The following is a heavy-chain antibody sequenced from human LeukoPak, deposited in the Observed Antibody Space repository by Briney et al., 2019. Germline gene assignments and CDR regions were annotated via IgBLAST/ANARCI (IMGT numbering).Heavy chain of an antibody. CDR2: INHSGST. J-gene: IGHJ3*02. V-gene: IGHV4-34*01. Sequence: SQTLSLTCAVYGGSFSGYYWSWIRQPPGKGLEWIGEINHSGSTNYNPSLKSRVTISIDTSKNQLSLTLSSVTAADTAVYYCARAEPYYDFCSGYYSDAFDIWGPGTMVTVSS. CDR1: GGSFSGYY. D-gene: IGHD3-3*01. CDR3: ARAEPYYDFCSGYYSDAFDI.